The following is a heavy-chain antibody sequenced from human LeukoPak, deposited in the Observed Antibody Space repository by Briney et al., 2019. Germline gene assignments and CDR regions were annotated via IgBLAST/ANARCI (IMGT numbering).Heavy chain of an antibody. J-gene: IGHJ4*02. Sequence: ASVKVSCKASGYTFTGYYMHWVRQAPGQGLEWMGWINPNSGGTNYAQKFQGRVTMTRDTSISTAYMELSSLRSEDTAVYYCARDPLWRITMVRGVISSFDYWGQGTLVTVSS. CDR2: INPNSGGT. D-gene: IGHD3-10*01. V-gene: IGHV1-2*02. CDR3: ARDPLWRITMVRGVISSFDY. CDR1: GYTFTGYY.